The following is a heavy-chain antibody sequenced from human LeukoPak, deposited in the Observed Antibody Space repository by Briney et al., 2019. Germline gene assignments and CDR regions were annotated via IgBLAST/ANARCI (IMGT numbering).Heavy chain of an antibody. V-gene: IGHV1-69*13. J-gene: IGHJ4*02. CDR2: IMPLFRIT. D-gene: IGHD3-22*01. CDR3: ASWDDSSGAFDY. CDR1: GGTFNSYA. Sequence: SVKVSCKASGGTFNSYAISWVRQAPGQGLEWMGGIMPLFRITNYAQKFQGRVTITAGESSSTAYMELSSLRSEDTAVYYCASWDDSSGAFDYWGQGTLVTVSS.